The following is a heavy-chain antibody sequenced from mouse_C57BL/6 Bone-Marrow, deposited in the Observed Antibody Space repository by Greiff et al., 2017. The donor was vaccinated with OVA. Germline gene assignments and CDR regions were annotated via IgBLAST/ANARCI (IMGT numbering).Heavy chain of an antibody. Sequence: VQLQQPGAELVMPGASVKLSCKASGYTFTSYWMHWVKQRPGQGLEWIGEIDPSDSYTNYNQKFKGKSTLTVDKSSSTAYMQLSSLTSEDSAVYYCARRGWGYYAMDYWGQGTSVTVSS. CDR2: IDPSDSYT. CDR1: GYTFTSYW. CDR3: ARRGWGYYAMDY. D-gene: IGHD2-3*01. J-gene: IGHJ4*01. V-gene: IGHV1-69*01.